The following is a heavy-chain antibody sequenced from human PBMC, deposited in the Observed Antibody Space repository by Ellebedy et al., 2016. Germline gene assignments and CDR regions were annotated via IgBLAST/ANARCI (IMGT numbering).Heavy chain of an antibody. CDR2: INHSGST. CDR3: ARSFRGYDSSGYFHYYYYYGMDV. Sequence: SETLSLTXAVYGGSFSGYYWSWIRQPPGKGLEWIGEINHSGSTNYNPSLKSRVTISVDTSKNQFSLKLSSVTAADTAVYYCARSFRGYDSSGYFHYYYYYGMDVWGQGTTVTVSS. J-gene: IGHJ6*02. V-gene: IGHV4-34*01. D-gene: IGHD3-22*01. CDR1: GGSFSGYY.